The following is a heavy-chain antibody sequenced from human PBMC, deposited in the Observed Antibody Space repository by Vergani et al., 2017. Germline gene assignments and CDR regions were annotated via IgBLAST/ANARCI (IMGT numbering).Heavy chain of an antibody. CDR1: GGSISSSSYY. CDR2: INHSGST. V-gene: IGHV4-39*07. J-gene: IGHJ4*02. Sequence: QLQLQESGPGLVKPSETLSLTCTVSGGSISSSSYYWSWIRQPPGKGLEWIGEINHSGSTNYNPSLKSRVTISVDTSKNQFSLKLSSVTAADTAVYYCARGRRTMVRGGVFDYWGQGTLVTVSS. CDR3: ARGRRTMVRGGVFDY. D-gene: IGHD3-10*01.